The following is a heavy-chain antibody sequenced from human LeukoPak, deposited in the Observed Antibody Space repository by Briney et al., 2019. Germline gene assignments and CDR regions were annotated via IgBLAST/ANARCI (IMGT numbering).Heavy chain of an antibody. CDR3: ARSAAAGRIVATFGY. D-gene: IGHD5-12*01. Sequence: GGSLRLSCAASGFIFSTYGMHWVRQAPGKGLEWVAFIRNDGSDKYYAVSVKGRFTISRDNSKNTLYLQMNSLRPEDTALYYCARSAAAGRIVATFGYWGQGTLVTVSS. CDR2: IRNDGSDK. J-gene: IGHJ4*02. V-gene: IGHV3-30*02. CDR1: GFIFSTYG.